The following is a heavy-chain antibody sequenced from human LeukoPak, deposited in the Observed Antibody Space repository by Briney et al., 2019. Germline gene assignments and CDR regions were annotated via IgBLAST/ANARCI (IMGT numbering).Heavy chain of an antibody. Sequence: SVKVSCKXSGGTFSSNAISWVRQAPGQGLEWMGGIIPIFGTANYAQKFQGRVTITADESTSTAYMDLRSLRSEDTAVYYCARGPLYDSSGYYYELDYWGQGTLVTVSS. D-gene: IGHD3-22*01. CDR2: IIPIFGTA. CDR3: ARGPLYDSSGYYYELDY. CDR1: GGTFSSNA. V-gene: IGHV1-69*01. J-gene: IGHJ4*02.